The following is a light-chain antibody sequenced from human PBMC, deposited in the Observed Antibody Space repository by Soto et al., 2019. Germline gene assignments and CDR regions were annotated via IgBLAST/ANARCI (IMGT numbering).Light chain of an antibody. V-gene: IGLV2-11*01. CDR2: DVS. CDR3: YSYGGSYTWV. Sequence: QSALTQPRSVSGSPGQSVTISCTGTSGDVGGYNFVSWYQQHPGKAPKLMIFDVSQRPSGVPDRFSGSKSGNTASLTISGLQADDEAGYYCYSYGGSYTWVFGGGTKVTVL. J-gene: IGLJ3*02. CDR1: SGDVGGYNF.